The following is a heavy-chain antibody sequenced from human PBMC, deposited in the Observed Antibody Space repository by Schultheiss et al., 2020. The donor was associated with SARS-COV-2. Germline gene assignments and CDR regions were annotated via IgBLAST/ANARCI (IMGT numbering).Heavy chain of an antibody. V-gene: IGHV3-21*01. CDR3: ARDQSIIAATTGTFVEYFDD. Sequence: GGSLRLSCVASGFTFSGYSRNWVRQAPGKGLEWVSSITTSGSDIHYADSVKGRFTISRDNAKNSLYLQINSLRAEDTAVYYCARDQSIIAATTGTFVEYFDDWGQETRVTVS. J-gene: IGHJ4*02. D-gene: IGHD1-1*01. CDR2: ITTSGSDI. CDR1: GFTFSGYS.